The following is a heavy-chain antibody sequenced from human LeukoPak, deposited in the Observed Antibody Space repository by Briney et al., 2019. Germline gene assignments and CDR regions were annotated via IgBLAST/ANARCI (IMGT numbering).Heavy chain of an antibody. D-gene: IGHD6-13*01. CDR1: GYTFTGYY. V-gene: IGHV1-2*02. CDR3: AREYRIAAAGLNY. J-gene: IGHJ4*02. CDR2: INPNSGGT. Sequence: ASVKVSCKASGYTFTGYYMHWVRQAPGQGLEWMGWINPNSGGTNYAQKFQGRVTMTRDTSISTAYMELSRLRSDDTAVYYCAREYRIAAAGLNYWGQGTLVTVSS.